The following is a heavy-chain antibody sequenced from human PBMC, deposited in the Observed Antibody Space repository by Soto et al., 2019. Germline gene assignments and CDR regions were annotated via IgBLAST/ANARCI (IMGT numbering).Heavy chain of an antibody. J-gene: IGHJ3*02. D-gene: IGHD6-13*01. CDR1: GFTFSIYA. V-gene: IGHV3-30*04. Sequence: QVQLVESGGGVVQPGGSLRLSCAASGFTFSIYAMHWVRQAPGKGLEWVAVIAFDGSQRYFAESVKGRFTISRDNSTNLLFLQLDSLRPRATAVYYCALIAHFRPILQATAAAGNRDATFEIWGQGTLVTVSS. CDR2: IAFDGSQR. CDR3: ALIAHFRPILQATAAAGNRDATFEI.